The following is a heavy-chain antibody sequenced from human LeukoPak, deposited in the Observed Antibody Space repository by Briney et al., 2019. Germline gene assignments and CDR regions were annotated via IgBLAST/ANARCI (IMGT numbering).Heavy chain of an antibody. CDR1: GSSFTSYW. CDR2: IYPGDSDT. Sequence: ASLKISCKGSGSSFTSYWIGWVRQMPGKGLEWMGIIYPGDSDTRYSPSFQGQVTISADKSISTAYLQWSSLKASDTAMYYCARLGRTAMVLSYYFDYWGQGTLVTVSS. D-gene: IGHD5-18*01. V-gene: IGHV5-51*01. J-gene: IGHJ4*02. CDR3: ARLGRTAMVLSYYFDY.